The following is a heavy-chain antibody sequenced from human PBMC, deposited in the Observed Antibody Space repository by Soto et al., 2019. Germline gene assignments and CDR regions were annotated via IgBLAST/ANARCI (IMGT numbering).Heavy chain of an antibody. Sequence: QVQVVQSGVEVRRPGSSVKVSCKASGDTFKNCVISWVRQAPGQGLEWMGGIIPLFGTTDFAQRFQSRLTITTDESTTTAYMELSRLRSVDTATYYCAAELGFGKLSVVWGQGTTVIVSS. CDR2: IIPLFGTT. CDR3: AAELGFGKLSVV. D-gene: IGHD3-10*01. J-gene: IGHJ6*02. CDR1: GDTFKNCV. V-gene: IGHV1-69*01.